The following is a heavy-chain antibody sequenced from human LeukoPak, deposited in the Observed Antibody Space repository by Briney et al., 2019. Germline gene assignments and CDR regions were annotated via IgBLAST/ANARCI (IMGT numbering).Heavy chain of an antibody. CDR3: ARTVVFSLYYMDD. V-gene: IGHV4-31*03. CDR2: NYYSGST. CDR1: GGSISSGGYY. D-gene: IGHD2-2*01. Sequence: SQTLSLTCTVSGGSISSGGYYWSWIRQHPGKGLEWIGYNYYSGSTYYNPSLKSRVTISVDTSKNQFSLKLSSVTAADTAVYYCARTVVFSLYYMDDWGKGTTVTVSS. J-gene: IGHJ6*03.